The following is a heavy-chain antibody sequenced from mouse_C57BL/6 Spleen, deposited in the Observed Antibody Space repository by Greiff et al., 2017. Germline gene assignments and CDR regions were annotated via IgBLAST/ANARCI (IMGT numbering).Heavy chain of an antibody. D-gene: IGHD1-1*01. CDR2: INPSSGYP. V-gene: IGHV1-4*01. J-gene: IGHJ1*03. CDR3: ARYGSSPGYWYFDV. Sequence: QVQLQQSGAELARPGASVKMSCKASGYTFTSYTMHWVKQRPGQGLEWIGNINPSSGYPKYNQKFKDKATLTADKSSCTAYLQLSSLTSADSAVFYCARYGSSPGYWYFDVWGKGATVTVSS. CDR1: GYTFTSYT.